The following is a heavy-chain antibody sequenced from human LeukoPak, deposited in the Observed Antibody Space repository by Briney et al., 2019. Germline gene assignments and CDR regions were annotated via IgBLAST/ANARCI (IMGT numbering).Heavy chain of an antibody. CDR2: IIPIFCTA. V-gene: IGHV1-69*06. CDR3: ARSKTPPDAFDI. Sequence: SVKVSCKASGGTFSSYAISWVRQAPGQGLEWMGGIIPIFCTANYAQKFQGRVTITADKSTSTAYMELSSLRSEDTAVYYCARSKTPPDAFDIWGQGTMVTVSS. CDR1: GGTFSSYA. J-gene: IGHJ3*02.